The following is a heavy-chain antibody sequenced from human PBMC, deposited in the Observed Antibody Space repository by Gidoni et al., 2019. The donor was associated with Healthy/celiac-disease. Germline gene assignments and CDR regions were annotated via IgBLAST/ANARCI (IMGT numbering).Heavy chain of an antibody. J-gene: IGHJ5*02. V-gene: IGHV4-34*01. CDR1: GGSFSGYY. CDR3: ARSYSSGWYTWFDP. CDR2: INHSGST. D-gene: IGHD6-19*01. Sequence: QVQLQQWGAGLLKPSETLSLTCAVYGGSFSGYYWGWIRQPPGKGLEWIGEINHSGSTNYNPSLKSRVTISVDTSKNQFSLKLSSVTAADTAVYYCARSYSSGWYTWFDPWGQGTLVTVSS.